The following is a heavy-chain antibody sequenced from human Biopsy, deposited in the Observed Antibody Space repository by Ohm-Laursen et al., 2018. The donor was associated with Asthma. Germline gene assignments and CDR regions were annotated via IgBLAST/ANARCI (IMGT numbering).Heavy chain of an antibody. D-gene: IGHD6-19*01. CDR1: GFTVSRDH. Sequence: SLRLSCTASGFTVSRDHMFWVRQAPGKGLEWVSVIYSGGTSDTADSVRGRFTISRDYSKNTLYLQMHSLRAEDTAVYYCARGDSSGWSQYYFDYWGQGTLVTVSS. CDR3: ARGDSSGWSQYYFDY. CDR2: IYSGGTS. J-gene: IGHJ4*02. V-gene: IGHV3-53*01.